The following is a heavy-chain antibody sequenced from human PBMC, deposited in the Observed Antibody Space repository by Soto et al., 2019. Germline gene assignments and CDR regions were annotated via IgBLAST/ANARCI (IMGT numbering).Heavy chain of an antibody. CDR2: IYPGDSDT. V-gene: IGHV5-51*01. J-gene: IGHJ6*02. CDR3: VSSIAARRGFDYYYGMDV. CDR1: GYSFTSYW. D-gene: IGHD6-6*01. Sequence: GESLKISCKGSGYSFTSYWIGWVRQMPGKGLEWMGIIYPGDSDTRYSPSFQGQVTISADKSISTAYLLWSSLKASDTAMYYCVSSIAARRGFDYYYGMDVWGQGTTVTVSS.